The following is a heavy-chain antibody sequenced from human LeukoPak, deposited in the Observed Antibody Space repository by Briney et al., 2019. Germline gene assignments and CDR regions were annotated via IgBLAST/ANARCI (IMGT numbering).Heavy chain of an antibody. J-gene: IGHJ3*02. V-gene: IGHV4-34*01. D-gene: IGHD1-26*01. CDR2: INHSGST. Sequence: PSETLSLTCAVYGGSFSGYYWSWIRQPPGKGLEWIGEINHSGSTNYNPSLKSRVTISVDTSKNQFSLKLSSVTAADTAVYYCASVGATTEAFDIWGQGTMVTVSS. CDR1: GGSFSGYY. CDR3: ASVGATTEAFDI.